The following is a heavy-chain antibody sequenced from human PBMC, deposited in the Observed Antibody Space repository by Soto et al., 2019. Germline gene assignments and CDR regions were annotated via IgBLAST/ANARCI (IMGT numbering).Heavy chain of an antibody. CDR2: IYVNDNR. CDR1: RLTVTNNY. Sequence: GGSLRLSCAVSRLTVTNNYMTWVRQAPGKGLEWVSVIYVNDNRYYAESVKGRFTISRDNAKNTLYLQMNSLRAEDTAVYYCASGGSSLNFDSWGQGTLVTVSS. CDR3: ASGGSSLNFDS. D-gene: IGHD6-6*01. V-gene: IGHV3-66*01. J-gene: IGHJ4*02.